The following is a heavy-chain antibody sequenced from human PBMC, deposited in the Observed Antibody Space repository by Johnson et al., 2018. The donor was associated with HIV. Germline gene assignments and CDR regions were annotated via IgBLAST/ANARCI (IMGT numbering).Heavy chain of an antibody. J-gene: IGHJ3*02. V-gene: IGHV3-11*04. Sequence: QVRLVDSGGGLVKPGGSLRLSCAASGFSFSDYYMSWIRQAPGKGLEWVSYISSSGSTIYYADSVKGRFTISRDNANNSLFLQMNSLRAEDTAVYYCARERINDGFDIWGQGTMVTVSA. CDR3: ARERINDGFDI. CDR2: ISSSGSTI. D-gene: IGHD2-15*01. CDR1: GFSFSDYY.